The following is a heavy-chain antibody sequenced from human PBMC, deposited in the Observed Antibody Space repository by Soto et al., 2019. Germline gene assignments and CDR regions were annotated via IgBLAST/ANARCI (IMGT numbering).Heavy chain of an antibody. CDR2: ISSSSSTI. CDR3: ATHPGSLLVRGGHFDY. D-gene: IGHD3-10*01. CDR1: GFTFSSYS. J-gene: IGHJ4*02. V-gene: IGHV3-48*01. Sequence: GGSLRLSCAASGFTFSSYSMNWVRQAPGKGLEWVSYISSSSSTIYYEDSVKGRFTISRDKAKNSLYLQMNSLRAEDTAVSYCATHPGSLLVRGGHFDYWGQGTLVTVSS.